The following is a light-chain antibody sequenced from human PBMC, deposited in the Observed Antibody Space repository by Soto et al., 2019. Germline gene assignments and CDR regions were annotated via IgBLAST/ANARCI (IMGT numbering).Light chain of an antibody. CDR2: KAS. CDR1: QTISSW. J-gene: IGKJ1*01. CDR3: QHYNSYSEA. Sequence: DIQMTQSPSTLSGSVGDRVTITCRASQTISSWLAWYQQKPGKAPKLLIYKASTLKSGVPSTFSGCGSGTEFTLTISILQPDDFATYYCQHYNSYSEAFGLGTKVDIK. V-gene: IGKV1-5*03.